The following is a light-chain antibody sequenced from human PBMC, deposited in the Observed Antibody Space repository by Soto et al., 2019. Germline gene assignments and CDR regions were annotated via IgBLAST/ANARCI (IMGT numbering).Light chain of an antibody. CDR1: QSISWY. J-gene: IGKJ3*01. Sequence: DIQMTQSPSSLSASVGDRVTITCRASQSISWYLNWYQQKPGKAPKLLIYAASKSGFPSRFSGSGYGTDFTLTISSLQPEDFATYYCQQSNSFPFTFGPGTTVDVK. CDR2: AAS. CDR3: QQSNSFPFT. V-gene: IGKV1-39*01.